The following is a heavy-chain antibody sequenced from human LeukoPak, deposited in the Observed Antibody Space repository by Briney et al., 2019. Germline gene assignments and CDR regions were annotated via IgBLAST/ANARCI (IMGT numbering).Heavy chain of an antibody. CDR2: IKADGGEK. J-gene: IGHJ6*03. D-gene: IGHD5-18*01. V-gene: IGHV3-7*03. CDR3: AKDIGRVDTASTYMDV. Sequence: PGGSLRLSCAASGFTFSTYWMNWFRQTPGKGLEWVAKIKADGGEKDHVASVKGRFTISRDNAKNSLYLQMNSLRVEDTALYYCAKDIGRVDTASTYMDVWGKGTTVTISS. CDR1: GFTFSTYW.